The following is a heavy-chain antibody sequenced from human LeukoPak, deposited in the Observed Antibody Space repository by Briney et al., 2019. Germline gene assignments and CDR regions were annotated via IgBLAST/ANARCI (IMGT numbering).Heavy chain of an antibody. CDR1: GGSISSYY. CDR3: ARAGNYDILTGYYPYYFDY. CDR2: IYYSGST. Sequence: PSETLSLTCTVSGGSISSYYWSWIRQPPGEGLEWIGYIYYSGSTYYNPSLKSRVTISVDTSKNQFSLKLSSVTAADTAVYYCARAGNYDILTGYYPYYFDYWGQGTLVTVSS. V-gene: IGHV4-59*08. J-gene: IGHJ4*02. D-gene: IGHD3-9*01.